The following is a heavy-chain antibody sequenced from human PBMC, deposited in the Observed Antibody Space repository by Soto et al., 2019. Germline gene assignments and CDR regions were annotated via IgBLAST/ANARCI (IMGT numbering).Heavy chain of an antibody. V-gene: IGHV3-33*01. CDR3: ARDPTVTPRPYFDY. CDR1: GFTFSSYG. CDR2: IWYDGSNK. J-gene: IGHJ4*02. Sequence: GGSLRLSCAAAGFTFSSYGMHWVRQAPGKGLGWVAVIWYDGSNKYYADSVKGRFTISRENSKHTLYVQMNRLRAEDTAVYYCARDPTVTPRPYFDYWGQGTLVTVSS. D-gene: IGHD4-17*01.